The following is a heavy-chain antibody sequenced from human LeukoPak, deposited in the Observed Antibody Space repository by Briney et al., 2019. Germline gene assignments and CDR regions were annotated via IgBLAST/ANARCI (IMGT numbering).Heavy chain of an antibody. CDR2: VNESGGT. CDR1: IDSFSNYH. CDR3: ARFWARRFDY. J-gene: IGHJ4*02. Sequence: SETLSLTCAVYIDSFSNYHWNWIRQTPAKGMEWIGEVNESGGTNISPSLKSRVTISVDTSKNQFSLKLSSVTAADTAVYYCARFWARRFDYWGQGTLVTVSS. D-gene: IGHD7-27*01. V-gene: IGHV4-34*01.